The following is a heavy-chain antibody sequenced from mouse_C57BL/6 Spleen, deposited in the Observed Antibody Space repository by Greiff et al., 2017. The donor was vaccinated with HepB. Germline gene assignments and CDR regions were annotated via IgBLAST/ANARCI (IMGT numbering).Heavy chain of an antibody. D-gene: IGHD6-5*01. Sequence: DVQLQESGPGMVKPSQSLSLTCTVTGYSITSGYDWHWIRHFPGNKLEWMGYISYSGSTNYNPSLKSRISITHDTSKNHFFLKLNSVTTEDTATYYCARAYQSYYFDYWGQGTTLTVSS. J-gene: IGHJ2*01. V-gene: IGHV3-1*01. CDR2: ISYSGST. CDR3: ARAYQSYYFDY. CDR1: GYSITSGYD.